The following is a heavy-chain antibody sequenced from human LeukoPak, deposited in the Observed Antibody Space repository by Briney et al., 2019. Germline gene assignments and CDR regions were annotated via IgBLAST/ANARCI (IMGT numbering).Heavy chain of an antibody. D-gene: IGHD6-19*01. J-gene: IGHJ4*02. V-gene: IGHV1-69*04. Sequence: ASVKVSCKASGGTFSSYAISWVRQAPGQGREWMGRIIPIFGIANYAQKFQGRVTITADKSTSTAYMELSSLRSEDTAVYYCARGGIAVAGGLYDYWGQGTLVTVSS. CDR2: IIPIFGIA. CDR3: ARGGIAVAGGLYDY. CDR1: GGTFSSYA.